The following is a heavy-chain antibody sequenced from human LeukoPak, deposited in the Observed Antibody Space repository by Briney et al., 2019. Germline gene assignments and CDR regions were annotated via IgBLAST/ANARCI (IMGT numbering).Heavy chain of an antibody. J-gene: IGHJ1*01. CDR2: IKQDGSEK. CDR1: GFTFSSYW. CDR3: ARSTTPNENEYFEH. V-gene: IGHV3-7*03. D-gene: IGHD2/OR15-2a*01. Sequence: GGSLRLSCAASGFTFSSYWMSWVRQAPGKGLEWVANIKQDGSEKYYVDSVKGRFTISRDNAKNSLYLQMNSLRSDDTAVYYCARSTTPNENEYFEHWGQGTLVTVSS.